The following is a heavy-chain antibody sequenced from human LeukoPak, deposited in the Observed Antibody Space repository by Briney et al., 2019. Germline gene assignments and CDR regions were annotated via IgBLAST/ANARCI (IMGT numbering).Heavy chain of an antibody. J-gene: IGHJ5*02. V-gene: IGHV1-2*02. Sequence: ASVKVSCKASGYTFTGYYMHWVRQAPGQGLEWMGWINPSSGGTNYAQKFQGRVTMTRDTSISTAYMELSRLRSDDTAVYYCARDGGALYGSGSYLSWFDPWGQGTLVTVSS. D-gene: IGHD3-10*01. CDR3: ARDGGALYGSGSYLSWFDP. CDR1: GYTFTGYY. CDR2: INPSSGGT.